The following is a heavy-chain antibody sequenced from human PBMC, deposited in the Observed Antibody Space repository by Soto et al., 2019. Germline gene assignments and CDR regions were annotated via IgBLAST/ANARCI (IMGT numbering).Heavy chain of an antibody. D-gene: IGHD2-21*02. V-gene: IGHV4-31*03. CDR3: ARVCGGDCHYGMDV. CDR1: GGSISSGGYY. CDR2: IYYYGST. J-gene: IGHJ6*02. Sequence: QVQLQESGPGLVKPSQTLSLTCTVSGGSISSGGYYWSWIRQHPGKGLEWIGYIYYYGSTYYNPSLKSRVTISVDTSKNQFSLKLSSVTAADTALYYCARVCGGDCHYGMDVWGQGTTVTVSS.